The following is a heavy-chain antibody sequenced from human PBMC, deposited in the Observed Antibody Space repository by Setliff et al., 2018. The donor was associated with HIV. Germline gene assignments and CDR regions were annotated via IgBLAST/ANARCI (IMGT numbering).Heavy chain of an antibody. V-gene: IGHV3-48*03. CDR2: ISSSGSTI. CDR3: TQAAYYDY. Sequence: SGGSLRLSCAASGFTFSSYEMNWVRQAPGKGLEWVSYISSSGSTIYYADSVKGRFTISRDNAKNSLYLQMDGLRAEDTAVYYCTQAAYYDYWGQGTLVTVSS. CDR1: GFTFSSYE. J-gene: IGHJ4*02.